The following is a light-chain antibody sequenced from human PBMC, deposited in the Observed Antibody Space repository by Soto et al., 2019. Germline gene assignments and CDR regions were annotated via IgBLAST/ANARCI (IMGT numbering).Light chain of an antibody. V-gene: IGKV1-39*01. CDR1: QSISSY. J-gene: IGKJ5*01. Sequence: DIQMTQSPSSLSASVGERVPINCRASQSISSYLNWYQQKPGKAPKIMIYAASSLQSGVPSRFSGSGSGTDCTLTISSLQPEDVATYYCQQSYSTPLTLGQGTRLEIK. CDR3: QQSYSTPLT. CDR2: AAS.